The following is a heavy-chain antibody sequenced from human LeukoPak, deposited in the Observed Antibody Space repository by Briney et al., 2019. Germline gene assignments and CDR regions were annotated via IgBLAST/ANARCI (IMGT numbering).Heavy chain of an antibody. J-gene: IGHJ5*02. CDR3: AKGGDSSCHGCWFDP. V-gene: IGHV3-23*01. Sequence: GGSLRLSCAASGFTFSSYFMTWVRQAPGKGLEWVSSISRSGDSAYYADSMKGRFTTSRDNSRDTLYLQMNSLRVEDTAVYYCAKGGDSSCHGCWFDPWGQGTLVTVSS. CDR2: ISRSGDSA. CDR1: GFTFSSYF. D-gene: IGHD2-2*01.